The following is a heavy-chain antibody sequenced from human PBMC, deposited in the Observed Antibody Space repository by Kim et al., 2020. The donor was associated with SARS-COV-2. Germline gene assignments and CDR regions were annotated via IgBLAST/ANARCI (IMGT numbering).Heavy chain of an antibody. D-gene: IGHD3-10*01. CDR2: IYPGDSDT. V-gene: IGHV5-51*01. Sequence: GESLKISCKGSGYSFTSYWIGWVRQMPGKGLEWMGIIYPGDSDTRYSPSFQGQVTISADKSISTAYLQWSSLKASDTAMYYCARQVYYGSGPTGYYYGMDVWGQGTTVIVSS. J-gene: IGHJ6*02. CDR3: ARQVYYGSGPTGYYYGMDV. CDR1: GYSFTSYW.